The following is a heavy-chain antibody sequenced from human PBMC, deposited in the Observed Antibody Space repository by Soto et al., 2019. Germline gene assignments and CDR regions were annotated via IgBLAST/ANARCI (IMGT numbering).Heavy chain of an antibody. Sequence: SETLSLTCTVSGGSISSYYWSWIRQPPGKGLEWIGYIYYSGSTNYKPSLKSRVTISVDTSKNQFSLKLSSVTAADTAVYYCARLPPVVVPAAIWGAFDIWGQGTMVTVSS. CDR3: ARLPPVVVPAAIWGAFDI. V-gene: IGHV4-59*08. CDR1: GGSISSYY. CDR2: IYYSGST. D-gene: IGHD2-2*01. J-gene: IGHJ3*02.